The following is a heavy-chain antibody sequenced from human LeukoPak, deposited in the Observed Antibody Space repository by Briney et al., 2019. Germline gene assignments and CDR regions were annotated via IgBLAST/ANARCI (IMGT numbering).Heavy chain of an antibody. J-gene: IGHJ6*02. CDR2: ISAYNGNT. Sequence: ASVKVSCKASGYTFTSYGISWVRQAPGQGLELMGLISAYNGNTNYAQKLQGRVTMTTDTSTSTAYMELRSLRSDDTAVYYCARGAYSYGPKYYYYGMDVWGQGTTVTVSS. V-gene: IGHV1-18*01. CDR1: GYTFTSYG. CDR3: ARGAYSYGPKYYYYGMDV. D-gene: IGHD5-18*01.